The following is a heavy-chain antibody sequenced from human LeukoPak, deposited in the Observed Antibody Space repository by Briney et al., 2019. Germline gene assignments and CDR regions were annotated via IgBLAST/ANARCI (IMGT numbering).Heavy chain of an antibody. D-gene: IGHD3-22*01. CDR3: AKDSYDSSEGPFDY. Sequence: GGSLRLSCAASGLTFSSYWMSWVRQTPGKGLEWVANIKEGGSEKYYVDSVKGRFTISRDNAKNSLYLQMNSLRAEDTALYYCAKDSYDSSEGPFDYWGQGTLVTVSS. J-gene: IGHJ4*02. V-gene: IGHV3-7*03. CDR2: IKEGGSEK. CDR1: GLTFSSYW.